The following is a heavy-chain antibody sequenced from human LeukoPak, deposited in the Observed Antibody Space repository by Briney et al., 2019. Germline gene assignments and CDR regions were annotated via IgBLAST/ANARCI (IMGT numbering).Heavy chain of an antibody. CDR3: AKERSRGGDCLDY. CDR1: GFTFSRYE. Sequence: GGSLRLSCAASGFTFSRYEMNWVRQAPGAGLESVSAISGSGGSTYYADSVKGRFTISRDNSKNTLYLQMNSLRAEETAVYYCAKERSRGGDCLDYWGQGTLVTVSS. J-gene: IGHJ4*02. CDR2: ISGSGGST. D-gene: IGHD2-21*02. V-gene: IGHV3-23*01.